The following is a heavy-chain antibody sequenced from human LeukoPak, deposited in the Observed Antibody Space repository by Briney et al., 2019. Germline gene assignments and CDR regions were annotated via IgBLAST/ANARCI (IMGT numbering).Heavy chain of an antibody. J-gene: IGHJ3*02. V-gene: IGHV3-11*01. Sequence: PGGSLRLSRAASGFTFSDYYMSWIRQAPGKGLEWVSYIGGSGSPIFYADSVKGRFSISRDNAKNSLYLQMNSLRAEDTAVYYCARVVYCGDDNCQIFAFDIWGQGTMVTVSS. CDR1: GFTFSDYY. CDR2: IGGSGSPI. CDR3: ARVVYCGDDNCQIFAFDI. D-gene: IGHD2-21*01.